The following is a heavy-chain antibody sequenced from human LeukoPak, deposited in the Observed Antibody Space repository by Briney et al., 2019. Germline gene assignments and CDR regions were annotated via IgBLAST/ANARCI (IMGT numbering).Heavy chain of an antibody. CDR2: ISAGAGET. J-gene: IGHJ4*02. CDR1: GFSFSNFA. V-gene: IGHV3-23*01. D-gene: IGHD1-1*01. Sequence: GGSLRLSCVTSGFSFSNFAMNWVRQAPGNGLEWVSSISAGAGETYYGHSVEGRFITSRDNSKNTLYLQMNSLRAEDTAIYYCAKDSGTWNDSDYWGQGTLVTVSS. CDR3: AKDSGTWNDSDY.